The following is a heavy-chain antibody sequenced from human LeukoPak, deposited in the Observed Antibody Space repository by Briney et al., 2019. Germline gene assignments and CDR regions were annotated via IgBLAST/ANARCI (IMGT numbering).Heavy chain of an antibody. CDR3: ARGGYTYGH. Sequence: GGSLRLSCAASGFTFDDYAMHWVRQAPGKGLEWVANIKQDASEKYYVDSVKGRFTISRDNAKNSLHLQMNSLRAEDTAVYYCARGGYTYGHWGQGTLVTVSS. V-gene: IGHV3-7*03. CDR2: IKQDASEK. D-gene: IGHD5-18*01. CDR1: GFTFDDYA. J-gene: IGHJ4*02.